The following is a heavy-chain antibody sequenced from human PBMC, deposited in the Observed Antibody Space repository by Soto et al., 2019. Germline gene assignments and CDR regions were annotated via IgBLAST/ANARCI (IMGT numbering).Heavy chain of an antibody. J-gene: IGHJ3*02. CDR2: VSHGETT. V-gene: IGHV4-31*11. Sequence: QVQLQESGPGLVRPSETLSLTCAVSGGSINSGGYYWNWIRHLPGKGLEWIGYVSHGETTSYIPSLKSRLTISIDTSKNQFSLKLTSVTAADTAVYYCATDGGHGNKGYALEIWGHGTMVTVSS. D-gene: IGHD3-16*01. CDR1: GGSINSGGYY. CDR3: ATDGGHGNKGYALEI.